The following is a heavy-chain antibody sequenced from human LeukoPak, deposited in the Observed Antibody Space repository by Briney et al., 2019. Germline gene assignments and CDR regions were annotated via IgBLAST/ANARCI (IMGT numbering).Heavy chain of an antibody. CDR1: GYTFTSYG. Sequence: ASVSVSCKASGYTFTSYGISWVRQAPGQGLEWMGWISAYNGNTNYAQKLQGRVTMTTDTSTSTAYMELRSLRSDDTAVYYCARDDYGGNYLDYWGQGTLSPSPQ. J-gene: IGHJ4*02. CDR3: ARDDYGGNYLDY. CDR2: ISAYNGNT. D-gene: IGHD4-23*01. V-gene: IGHV1-18*01.